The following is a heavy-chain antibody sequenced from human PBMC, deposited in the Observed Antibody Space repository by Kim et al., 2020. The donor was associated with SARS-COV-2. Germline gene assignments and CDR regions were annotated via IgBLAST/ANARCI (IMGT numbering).Heavy chain of an antibody. CDR2: INYSGNT. V-gene: IGHV4-59*01. CDR3: ARDTREYGAVWYVDWFDP. D-gene: IGHD2-8*02. Sequence: SETLSLTCTVSGASFSTYYWSWIRQPPGKGLEWVGYINYSGNTNSNPSLKSRVTISVDTSKNQFSLKLNSVTAADTAVYYCARDTREYGAVWYVDWFDPWGQNLLVSVSS. CDR1: GASFSTYY. J-gene: IGHJ5*02.